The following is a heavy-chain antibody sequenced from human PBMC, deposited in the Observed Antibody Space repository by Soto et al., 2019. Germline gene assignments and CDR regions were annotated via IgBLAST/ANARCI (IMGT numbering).Heavy chain of an antibody. J-gene: IGHJ4*02. CDR3: ARRYGGAVDY. CDR1: GGSMISYY. CDR2: IYFSGST. V-gene: IGHV4-59*08. Sequence: SETLSLTCTVSGGSMISYYWSWIRQPPGRGLEWIGFIYFSGSTNYNPSLKSRVTLSVDTSKNQFSLKLSSVTAADTAVYYCARRYGGAVDYWGQGTLVTVSS. D-gene: IGHD3-10*01.